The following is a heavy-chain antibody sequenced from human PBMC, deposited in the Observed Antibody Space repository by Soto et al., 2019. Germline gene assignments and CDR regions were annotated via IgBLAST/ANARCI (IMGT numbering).Heavy chain of an antibody. V-gene: IGHV3-30*03. J-gene: IGHJ5*02. D-gene: IGHD4-4*01. Sequence: QVQLVESGGGVVQPGRSLRLSCAASGFTFSSYGMHWVRQAPGKGLEWVAVISYDGSNKYYADSVKGRFTISRDNSKNTLYLQMKSLRAEDTAVYYCPSPPMTTLSWGQGTLVTVSS. CDR2: ISYDGSNK. CDR1: GFTFSSYG. CDR3: PSPPMTTLS.